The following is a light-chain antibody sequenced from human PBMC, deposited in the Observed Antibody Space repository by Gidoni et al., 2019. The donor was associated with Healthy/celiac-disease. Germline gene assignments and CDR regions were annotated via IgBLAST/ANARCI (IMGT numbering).Light chain of an antibody. CDR3: QHRSNWPHWT. V-gene: IGKV3-11*01. Sequence: EIVLTQSPATLSLSPGERATLSCRASQSVSSYLAWYQQKPAQAPTLLIHDASNRATGIPARFIGCWSGTDFSRTISSLEPKDFAVYYCQHRSNWPHWTFGQGTKVEIK. CDR1: QSVSSY. J-gene: IGKJ1*01. CDR2: DAS.